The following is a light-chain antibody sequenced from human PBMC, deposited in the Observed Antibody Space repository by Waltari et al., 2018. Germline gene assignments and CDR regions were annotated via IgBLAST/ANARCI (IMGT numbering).Light chain of an antibody. J-gene: IGKJ1*01. CDR1: QSVLYSPNSKNY. V-gene: IGKV4-1*01. Sequence: DFVMTQSPEFLAVSLGERATINCKSSQSVLYSPNSKNYLAWYQQKPGQPPKLLIYWASTRESGVPGRFSGSGSGTDFTLTISSLQAEDVAVYYCHQYSTTPWTFGQGTKVEIK. CDR2: WAS. CDR3: HQYSTTPWT.